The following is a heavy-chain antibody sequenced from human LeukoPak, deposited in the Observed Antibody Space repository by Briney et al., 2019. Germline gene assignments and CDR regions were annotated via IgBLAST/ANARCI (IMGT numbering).Heavy chain of an antibody. CDR2: ISSSGSTI. J-gene: IGHJ5*02. V-gene: IGHV3-11*04. CDR3: ARDYGLTCSVVSCDPVTPTFAH. Sequence: GGSLRLSCAASRFTLSDYYTGWIPQAPGKGLEWVSYISSSGSTIYYADSVKGRFTISRDNAKTSLYLQMNSLRAEDTAVYYCARDYGLTCSVVSCDPVTPTFAHWVEGSLVTVSS. CDR1: RFTLSDYY. D-gene: IGHD2-15*01.